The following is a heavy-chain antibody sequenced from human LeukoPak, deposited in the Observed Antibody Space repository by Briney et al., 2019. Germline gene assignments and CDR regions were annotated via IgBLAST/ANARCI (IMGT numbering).Heavy chain of an antibody. Sequence: SETLSLTCTVSGVSINSYYWTWIRQPPGKGLEWIGYSHYSGTTNYKPSLRGRVTISVDTSKNQFSLRLNSVTAADTAVYYCARIDSSGDQYWGQGTLVTVSS. V-gene: IGHV4-59*01. J-gene: IGHJ4*02. CDR2: SHYSGTT. D-gene: IGHD3-22*01. CDR3: ARIDSSGDQY. CDR1: GVSINSYY.